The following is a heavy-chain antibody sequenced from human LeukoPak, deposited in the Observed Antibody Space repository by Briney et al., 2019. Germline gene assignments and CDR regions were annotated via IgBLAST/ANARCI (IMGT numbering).Heavy chain of an antibody. CDR2: IYHSGST. J-gene: IGHJ4*02. V-gene: IGHV4-4*02. CDR3: ASGKWLASIETFDY. CDR1: GGSISSSNW. D-gene: IGHD6-19*01. Sequence: KPSGTLSLTCAVSGGSISSSNWWSWVRQPPGKELEWIGEIYHSGSTNYNPSLKSRVTISVDKSKNQFSLKLSSVTAADTAVYYCASGKWLASIETFDYWGQGTLVTVSS.